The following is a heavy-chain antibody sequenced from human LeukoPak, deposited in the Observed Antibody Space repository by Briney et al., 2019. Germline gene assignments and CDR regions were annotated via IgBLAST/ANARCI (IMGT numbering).Heavy chain of an antibody. V-gene: IGHV3-33*08. CDR2: IWHDGSNE. D-gene: IGHD3-16*01. CDR1: RFTFSSYP. CDR3: AGDGGMGAPHWYFDL. J-gene: IGHJ2*01. Sequence: AKSLRLSCAASRFTFSSYPMHWVRQAPGKGLEWVAIIWHDGSNEHCEDSMKGRLTIARDHSKNTLYLQMSSLRGDVTAVYYCAGDGGMGAPHWYFDLWGRGTLVSVSS.